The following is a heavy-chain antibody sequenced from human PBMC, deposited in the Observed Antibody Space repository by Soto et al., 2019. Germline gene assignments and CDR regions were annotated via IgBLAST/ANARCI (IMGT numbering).Heavy chain of an antibody. J-gene: IGHJ6*02. CDR2: IIPIFGTA. CDR3: ARSMDTHIGYYYYGMDL. Sequence: SSVKVSCKASGGTFSSYAISWVRQAPGQGLEWMGGIIPIFGTANYAQKFQGRVTITADESTSTAYMELSSLRSEDTAVYYCARSMDTHIGYYYYGMDLWGQGTPVTVS. CDR1: GGTFSSYA. D-gene: IGHD2-21*01. V-gene: IGHV1-69*13.